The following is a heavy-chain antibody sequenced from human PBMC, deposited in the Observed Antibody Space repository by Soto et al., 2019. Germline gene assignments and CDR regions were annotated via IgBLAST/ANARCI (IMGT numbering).Heavy chain of an antibody. CDR1: GFTFSSYA. CDR2: ISGSGGST. CDR3: AKNRIHGFYSSSLGVDYGMDV. V-gene: IGHV3-23*01. D-gene: IGHD6-13*01. J-gene: IGHJ6*02. Sequence: HPGGSLRLSCAASGFTFSSYAMSWVRQAPGKGLEWVSAISGSGGSTYYADSVKGRFTISRDNSKNTLYLQMNSLRAEDTAVYYCAKNRIHGFYSSSLGVDYGMDVWGQGTTVTVSS.